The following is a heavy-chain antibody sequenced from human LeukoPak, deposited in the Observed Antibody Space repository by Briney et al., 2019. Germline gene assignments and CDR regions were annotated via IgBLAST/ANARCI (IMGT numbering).Heavy chain of an antibody. Sequence: ASVKVSCKASGGTFSSYAISWVRQASGQGLEWMGRIIPILGIANYAQKFQGRVTITADKSTSTAYMELSSLRSEDTAVYYCARHFGTADNFDYWGQGTLLIVSS. V-gene: IGHV1-69*04. D-gene: IGHD2-21*02. CDR3: ARHFGTADNFDY. CDR1: GGTFSSYA. J-gene: IGHJ4*02. CDR2: IIPILGIA.